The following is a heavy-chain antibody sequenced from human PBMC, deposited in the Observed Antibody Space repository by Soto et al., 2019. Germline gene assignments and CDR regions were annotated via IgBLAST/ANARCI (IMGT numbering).Heavy chain of an antibody. CDR1: GGTFRNYS. D-gene: IGHD2-15*01. CDR3: GRYCSGGSCHTLDYYGMDV. CDR2: IIPVIGTT. J-gene: IGHJ6*02. Sequence: SVKVSCKASGGTFRNYSIGWVRQAPGQGLEWMGGIIPVIGTTNYAQKFQGRVTITADESTSTAYIEVSSLRSEDTAMFYCGRYCSGGSCHTLDYYGMDVWGQGTTVTVSS. V-gene: IGHV1-69*13.